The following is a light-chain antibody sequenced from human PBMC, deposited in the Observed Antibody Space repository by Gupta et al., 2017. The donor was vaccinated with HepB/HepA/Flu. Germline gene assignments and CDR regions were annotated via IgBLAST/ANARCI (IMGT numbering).Light chain of an antibody. CDR1: QTIRTY. Sequence: DIQMTQSPSSLSAFLGDRVTITCQPSQTIRTYLNWYQQKPGKAPQFLISAASRLQGGVPSRFSGSGVDTDFTLTINGLQPEDLGTYYCQQTYSTPWTFGQGTKVEI. CDR2: AAS. V-gene: IGKV1-39*01. J-gene: IGKJ1*01. CDR3: QQTYSTPWT.